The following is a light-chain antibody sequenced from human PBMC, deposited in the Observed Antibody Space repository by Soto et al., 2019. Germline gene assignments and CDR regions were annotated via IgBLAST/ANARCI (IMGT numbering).Light chain of an antibody. CDR2: AAS. CDR3: PVPKSYPLS. J-gene: IGKJ4*01. V-gene: IGKV1-9*01. CDR1: QGISSY. Sequence: PSSMSSSVGGRGPGTCRASQGISSYLAWYQQKPGKAPKLLMYAASTLQRGVPSRFSGSGSGTEFTLTISSLQAEDFTTYCSPVPKSYPLSFAGG.